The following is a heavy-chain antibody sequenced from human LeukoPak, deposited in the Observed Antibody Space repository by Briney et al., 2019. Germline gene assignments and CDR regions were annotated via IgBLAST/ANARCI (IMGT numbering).Heavy chain of an antibody. D-gene: IGHD1-26*01. CDR2: IYSSGST. V-gene: IGHV4-4*07. CDR3: ARAAHSGSLAPFDY. CDR1: GGSINSY. Sequence: SETLSLTCTVSGGSINSYWSWIRQPAGKGLEWIGRIYSSGSTNYNPSLKSRVTMSLDTSKNQFSLKLSSVTAADTAVYYCARAAHSGSLAPFDYWGQGTLVTVSS. J-gene: IGHJ4*02.